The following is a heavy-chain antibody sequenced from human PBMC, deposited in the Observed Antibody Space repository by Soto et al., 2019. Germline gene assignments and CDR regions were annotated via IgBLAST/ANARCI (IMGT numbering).Heavy chain of an antibody. CDR3: TRRDHDFLTGPISFDP. J-gene: IGHJ5*02. V-gene: IGHV3-73*01. CDR2: IRSRANSYAT. CDR1: GFTFSGSA. D-gene: IGHD3-9*01. Sequence: PGGSLRLSCAASGFTFSGSAMHWVRQASGKGLEWVGRIRSRANSYATSYAASVKGRFTISRDDSKNTAYLQMNSLKAEDTAVYYCTRRDHDFLTGPISFDPWGQGTLVTAPQ.